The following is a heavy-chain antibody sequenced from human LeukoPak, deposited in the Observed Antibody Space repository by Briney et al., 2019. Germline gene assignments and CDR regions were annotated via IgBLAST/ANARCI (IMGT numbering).Heavy chain of an antibody. Sequence: TSETLSLTCTVSGGSIRSNSYFWGWIRQPPGKGLEWIGTIYYSGSTYYNPSLKSRVTISGDTSKNQFSLKLSSVTAADTAVYYCARERVWRYCGGDSCGWFDPWGQGTLVTVSS. V-gene: IGHV4-39*07. CDR2: IYYSGST. CDR3: ARERVWRYCGGDSCGWFDP. D-gene: IGHD2-21*02. CDR1: GGSIRSNSYF. J-gene: IGHJ5*02.